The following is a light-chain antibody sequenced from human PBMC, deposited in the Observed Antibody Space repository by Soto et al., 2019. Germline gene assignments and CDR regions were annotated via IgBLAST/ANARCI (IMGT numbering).Light chain of an antibody. J-gene: IGKJ4*01. CDR3: QQYGSSPLT. V-gene: IGKV1-9*01. Sequence: IQLTQSPSSLSASVGDRVTITCRASQGISSYLAWYQQKPGKAPKLLIYAASTLQSGVPSRFSGSGSGTDFTLTISRLEPEDFAVYYYQQYGSSPLTFGGGTKVDIK. CDR2: AAS. CDR1: QGISSY.